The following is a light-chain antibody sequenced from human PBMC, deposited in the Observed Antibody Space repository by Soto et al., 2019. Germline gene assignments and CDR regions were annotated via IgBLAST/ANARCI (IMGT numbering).Light chain of an antibody. CDR3: QQYEDFPIS. Sequence: DIEMTQSPSSLSASVGDRVTITCQASQDISNYLNWYQQKTGRAPKLLIYHASSLESRVSSRFSGSGFWTHFTFTISSLQPDYIATYYCQQYEDFPISFGQGTRLDIK. V-gene: IGKV1-33*01. CDR1: QDISNY. J-gene: IGKJ5*01. CDR2: HAS.